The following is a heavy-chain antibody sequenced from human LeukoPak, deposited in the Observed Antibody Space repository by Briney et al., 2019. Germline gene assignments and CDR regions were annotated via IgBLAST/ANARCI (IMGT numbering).Heavy chain of an antibody. J-gene: IGHJ4*02. V-gene: IGHV3-21*01. CDR3: AADWGSRFFDY. D-gene: IGHD7-27*01. CDR1: GFTFSSYS. CDR2: ISSSSSYI. Sequence: GGSLRPSCAASGFTFSSYSMNWVRQAPGKGLEWVSSISSSSSYIYYADSVKGRFTISRDNAKNSLYLQMNSLRAEDTAVYYCAADWGSRFFDYWGQGTLVTVSS.